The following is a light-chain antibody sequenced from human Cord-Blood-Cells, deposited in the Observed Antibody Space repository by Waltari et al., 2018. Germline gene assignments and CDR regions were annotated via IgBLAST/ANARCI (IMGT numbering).Light chain of an antibody. CDR1: QSISSW. Sequence: IQMTQSPSTLSASVGDRVTITCRASQSISSWLAWYQQKPGKAPKRLIYKASSLESGVPSRFSGSGSGTEFTLTISSLQPDDFATYYCQQYNSYSPWTFGQGTKVEIK. V-gene: IGKV1-5*03. CDR2: KAS. J-gene: IGKJ1*01. CDR3: QQYNSYSPWT.